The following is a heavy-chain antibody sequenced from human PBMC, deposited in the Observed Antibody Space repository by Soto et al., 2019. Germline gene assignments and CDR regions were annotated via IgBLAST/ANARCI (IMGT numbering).Heavy chain of an antibody. D-gene: IGHD6-13*01. CDR3: AKDRDGAAAGPTKFYGMDV. CDR1: GFTFSSYA. CDR2: ISGSGDST. V-gene: IGHV3-23*01. J-gene: IGHJ6*02. Sequence: EVQLLESGGGLVQPGGSLRLSCAASGFTFSSYAMSWVRQAPGKGLEWVSVISGSGDSTYYPDSVRGRFTISRDNSKNTLYLQMNSLRAEDTALYYCAKDRDGAAAGPTKFYGMDVWGQGTTVTVSS.